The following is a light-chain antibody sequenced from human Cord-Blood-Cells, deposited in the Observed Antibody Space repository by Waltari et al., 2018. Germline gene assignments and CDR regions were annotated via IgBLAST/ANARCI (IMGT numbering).Light chain of an antibody. V-gene: IGKV1-39*01. J-gene: IGKJ5*01. CDR2: AAS. CDR3: QQSYSTPIT. Sequence: DIQMTQSPSSLSASVGDRVTITCRASQSISSYLNWYQQKPGKAPKLLISAASSLQRRSPSRCSGSGSGTDFTLTISSLQPEDFATYDCQQSYSTPITFGQGTRLEIK. CDR1: QSISSY.